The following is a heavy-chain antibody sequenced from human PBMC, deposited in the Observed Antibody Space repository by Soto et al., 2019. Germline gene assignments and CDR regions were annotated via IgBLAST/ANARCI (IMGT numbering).Heavy chain of an antibody. CDR3: TTAVFVTGFDY. CDR1: GGSISNSDYY. Sequence: SETLSLTCTVSGGSISNSDYYWTWIRQHPGEGLEWIGYIYYSGSTYYNPSLKSRVTMSVDTSKNQFSLQMNSLKTEDAAVYYCTTAVFVTGFDYWGRGTLVTVSS. D-gene: IGHD1-20*01. J-gene: IGHJ4*01. V-gene: IGHV4-31*03. CDR2: IYYSGST.